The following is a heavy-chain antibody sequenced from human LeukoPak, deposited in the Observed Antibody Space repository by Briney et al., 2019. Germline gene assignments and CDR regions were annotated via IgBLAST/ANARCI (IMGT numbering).Heavy chain of an antibody. CDR2: ISGSGGST. Sequence: GGSLRLSCAASGFTFSSYAMSWVRQAPGKGLEWVSAISGSGGSTYYADSVKGRFTISRDNSKNTLYLQMNSLRAEDTAVYYCAKDPRKDKDIVVVVAAIYDYWGQGTLVTVSS. CDR1: GFTFSSYA. D-gene: IGHD2-15*01. CDR3: AKDPRKDKDIVVVVAAIYDY. J-gene: IGHJ4*02. V-gene: IGHV3-23*01.